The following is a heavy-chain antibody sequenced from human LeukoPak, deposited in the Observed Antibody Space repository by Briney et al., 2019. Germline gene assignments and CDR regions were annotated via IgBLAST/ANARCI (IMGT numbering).Heavy chain of an antibody. CDR3: ARIGCCSGGSCYGIDY. CDR2: ISSSSSYI. V-gene: IGHV3-21*01. CDR1: GFTFSSYG. Sequence: GGSLRLSCAASGFTFSSYGMTWVRQAPGKGLEWVSSISSSSSYIYYADSVKGRFTISRDNAKNSLYLQMNSLRAEDTAVYYCARIGCCSGGSCYGIDYWGQGTLVTVSS. D-gene: IGHD2-15*01. J-gene: IGHJ4*02.